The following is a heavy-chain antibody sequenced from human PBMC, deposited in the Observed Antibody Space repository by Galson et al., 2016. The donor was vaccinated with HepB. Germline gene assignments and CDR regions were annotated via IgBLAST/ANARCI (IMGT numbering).Heavy chain of an antibody. CDR3: AESATVTDGIDD. V-gene: IGHV3-23*01. J-gene: IGHJ4*02. D-gene: IGHD4-17*01. CDR2: ITDSGDNT. CDR1: GFTFSSFA. Sequence: SLRLSCAASGFTFSSFAMSWVRQAPGKGLQWVSGITDSGDNTYYADSVRGRFTISRDNSKNTLYLEMNSLRAEDTALYYCAESATVTDGIDDWGQGTLVTVSS.